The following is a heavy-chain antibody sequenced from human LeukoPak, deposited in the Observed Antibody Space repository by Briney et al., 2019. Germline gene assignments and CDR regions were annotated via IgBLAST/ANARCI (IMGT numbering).Heavy chain of an antibody. D-gene: IGHD5-12*01. J-gene: IGHJ4*02. Sequence: PSETLSLTCAVYGGSFSGYYWSWIRQPPGKGLEWIGEINHSGSTNYSPSLKSRVTISVDTSKNQFSLKLSSVTAADTAVYYCARGGYSGYADFDYWGQGTLVTVSS. CDR2: INHSGST. V-gene: IGHV4-34*01. CDR1: GGSFSGYY. CDR3: ARGGYSGYADFDY.